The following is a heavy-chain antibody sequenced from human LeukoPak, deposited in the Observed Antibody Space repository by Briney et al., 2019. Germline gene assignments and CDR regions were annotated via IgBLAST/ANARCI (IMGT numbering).Heavy chain of an antibody. D-gene: IGHD1-26*01. CDR1: GDSISNYY. CDR2: VYSTGKT. V-gene: IGHV4-59*08. CDR3: AYSGSYGHLGY. Sequence: SETLSLTCTVSGDSISNYYWSWIRQPPGKGLEWIGYVYSTGKTNYNPSLNSRVTISVDTSKNQFSLRLSSVTAADTALYYCAYSGSYGHLGYWGQGIPVTVSS. J-gene: IGHJ4*02.